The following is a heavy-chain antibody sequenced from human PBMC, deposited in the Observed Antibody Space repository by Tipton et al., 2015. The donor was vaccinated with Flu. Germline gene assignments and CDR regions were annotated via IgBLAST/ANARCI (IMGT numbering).Heavy chain of an antibody. D-gene: IGHD1-1*01. CDR2: IRHYGTNT. J-gene: IGHJ4*02. Sequence: SLRLSCVASGFTFSNYGLHWVRQAPGKRLEWVALIRHYGTNTYYVDSVRGRFTISRDNSKNTVYLQMNNLRGEDTAVYYCAKDNDPSNVPHYWGQGTLVTVSS. V-gene: IGHV3-30*02. CDR1: GFTFSNYG. CDR3: AKDNDPSNVPHY.